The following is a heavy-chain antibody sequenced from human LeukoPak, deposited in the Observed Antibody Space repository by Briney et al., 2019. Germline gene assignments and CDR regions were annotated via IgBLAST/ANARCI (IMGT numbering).Heavy chain of an antibody. J-gene: IGHJ1*01. CDR3: ARGIAVAGQVPKH. CDR1: GFTFGDNY. Sequence: GGSLRLSCVASGFTFGDNYMSWIRQAPGKGLECLSYISGSGTTIYYADSVKGRFTISRDNAKNTLYLQMNSLRAEDTAVYYCARGIAVAGQVPKHWGQGTLVTVSS. V-gene: IGHV3-11*04. CDR2: ISGSGTTI. D-gene: IGHD6-19*01.